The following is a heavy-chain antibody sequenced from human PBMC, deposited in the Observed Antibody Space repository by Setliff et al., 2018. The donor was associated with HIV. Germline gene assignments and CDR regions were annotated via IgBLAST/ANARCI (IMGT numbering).Heavy chain of an antibody. CDR3: ARVPTNPDFYYYYMDV. J-gene: IGHJ6*03. CDR2: IYYSGST. V-gene: IGHV4-39*01. CDR1: AGSIRSSTYY. Sequence: SETLSLTCTVSAGSIRSSTYYWAWIRQPPGKGLEWIGTIYYSGSTYYNPSLKSRATISVDTSKNQFSLKLSSVTAADTAVYYCARVPTNPDFYYYYMDVWGKGTTVTV.